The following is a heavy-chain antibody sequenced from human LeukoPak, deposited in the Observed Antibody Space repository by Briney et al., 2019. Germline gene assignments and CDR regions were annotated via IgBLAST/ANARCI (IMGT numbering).Heavy chain of an antibody. CDR2: IYHSGST. J-gene: IGHJ2*01. D-gene: IGHD5/OR15-5a*01. CDR3: ARVRSTAGDPSWYFDL. V-gene: IGHV4-30-2*01. CDR1: GGSISSGGYS. Sequence: PSETLSLTCAVSGGSISSGGYSWSWIRQPPGKGLEWIGYIYHSGSTYYNPSLKSRVTISVDGSKNQFSLKLSSVTAADTAVYYCARVRSTAGDPSWYFDLWGRGTLVTVSS.